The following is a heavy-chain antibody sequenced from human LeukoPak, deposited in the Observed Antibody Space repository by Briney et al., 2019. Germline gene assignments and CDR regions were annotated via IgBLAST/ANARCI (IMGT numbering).Heavy chain of an antibody. CDR3: ARDFLYGSGSYYKSLYYYGMDV. Sequence: GGSLRLSCAASGFTFSSYEMNWVRQAPGKGLEWVSYISSSGSTIYYADSVKGRFTISRDNAKNSLYLQTNSLRAEDTAVYYCARDFLYGSGSYYKSLYYYGMDVWGKGTTVTVSS. V-gene: IGHV3-48*03. J-gene: IGHJ6*04. D-gene: IGHD3-10*01. CDR2: ISSSGSTI. CDR1: GFTFSSYE.